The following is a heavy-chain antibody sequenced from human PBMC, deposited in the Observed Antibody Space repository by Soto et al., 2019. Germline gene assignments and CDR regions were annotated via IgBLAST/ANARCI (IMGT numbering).Heavy chain of an antibody. CDR2: INPSGGST. J-gene: IGHJ6*02. D-gene: IGHD2-15*01. CDR1: GYTFTSYY. V-gene: IGHV1-46*01. CDR3: ARVGGQNYYSMDV. Sequence: GASVKVSCKASGYTFTSYYMHWVRQAPGQGPEWMGIINPSGGSTSYAQKLQGRVTMTRDTSTSTVYMELSSLRSEDTAVYYCARVGGQNYYSMDVWGQGTTVTVSS.